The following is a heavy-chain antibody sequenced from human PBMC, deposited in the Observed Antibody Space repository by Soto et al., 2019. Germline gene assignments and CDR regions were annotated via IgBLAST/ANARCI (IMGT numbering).Heavy chain of an antibody. CDR3: ARVNATTVTTYYYYYMDV. CDR1: GGSISSGGYY. D-gene: IGHD4-17*01. J-gene: IGHJ6*03. CDR2: IYYSGST. Sequence: SETLSLTCPVSGGSISSGGYYWSWIRQHPGKGLEWIGYIYYSGSTYYNPSLKSRVTISVDTSKNQFSLKLSSVTAADTAVYYCARVNATTVTTYYYYYMDVWGKGTTVTVSS. V-gene: IGHV4-31*03.